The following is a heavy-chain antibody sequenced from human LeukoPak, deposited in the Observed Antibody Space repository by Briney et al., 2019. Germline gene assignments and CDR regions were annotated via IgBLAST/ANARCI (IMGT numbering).Heavy chain of an antibody. J-gene: IGHJ4*02. V-gene: IGHV4-59*08. D-gene: IGHD6-6*01. CDR3: ARRMYGSSLDY. CDR1: GGSISNYY. CDR2: IYYSGST. Sequence: PSETLSLTCTVSGGSISNYYWSWIREPPGKGLGWMAFIYYSGSTTYNPSLKSRVTISVDTSKNQFSLRLSSVTAADTAVYYCARRMYGSSLDYWGQGTLVTVSS.